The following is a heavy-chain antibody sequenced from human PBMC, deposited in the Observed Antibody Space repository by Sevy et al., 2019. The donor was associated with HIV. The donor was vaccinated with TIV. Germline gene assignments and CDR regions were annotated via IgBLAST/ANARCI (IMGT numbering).Heavy chain of an antibody. D-gene: IGHD1-7*01. CDR1: GGTFSNYA. Sequence: ASVKVSCKASGGTFSNYALSWVRQAPGQGLEWMGGIIPIFGTTNLAQTFRGRVTITADESRSTAYMELSSLRSADTAVYYCARTPLLSIPGTTDVYFDNWGQGTLVTVSS. V-gene: IGHV1-69*13. J-gene: IGHJ4*02. CDR2: IIPIFGTT. CDR3: ARTPLLSIPGTTDVYFDN.